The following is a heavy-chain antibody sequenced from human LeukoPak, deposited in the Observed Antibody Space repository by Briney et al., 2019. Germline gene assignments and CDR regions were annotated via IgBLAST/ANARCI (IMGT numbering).Heavy chain of an antibody. CDR2: IKQDGSEK. CDR3: ARGVLGVRGVTPPYYYYGMDV. V-gene: IGHV3-7*03. D-gene: IGHD3-10*01. Sequence: GGSLRLSCAASGFTFSSYWMSWVRQAPGKGVERVANIKQDGSEKYYVDSVKGGVTISRDNAKNTLYMQMNSLRAEATAVYYRARGVLGVRGVTPPYYYYGMDVWGKGTTVTVSS. CDR1: GFTFSSYW. J-gene: IGHJ6*04.